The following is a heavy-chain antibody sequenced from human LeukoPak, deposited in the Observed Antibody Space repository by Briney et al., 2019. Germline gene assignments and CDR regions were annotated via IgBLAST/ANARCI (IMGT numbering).Heavy chain of an antibody. CDR2: IIPILGIA. D-gene: IGHD3-10*01. V-gene: IGHV1-69*04. Sequence: ASVKVSCKASGGTFSSYAISWVRQAPGQGLEWMGRIIPILGIANYAQKFQGRVTITADKSTSTAYMELSSLRSEDTAVYYCAREEDYYGSGSDYWGQGTLVTVSS. J-gene: IGHJ4*02. CDR1: GGTFSSYA. CDR3: AREEDYYGSGSDY.